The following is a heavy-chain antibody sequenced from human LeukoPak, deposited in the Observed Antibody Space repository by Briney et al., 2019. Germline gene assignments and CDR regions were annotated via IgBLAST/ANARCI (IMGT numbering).Heavy chain of an antibody. Sequence: GGSLGLSCAASGFTFSSYGMHWVRQAPGKGLEWVAFIRYDGSNKYYADSVKGRFTISRDNSKNTLYLQMNSLRAEDTAVYYCAKDLGTITMIVYYPGAFDIWGQGTMVTVSS. CDR3: AKDLGTITMIVYYPGAFDI. V-gene: IGHV3-30*02. D-gene: IGHD3-22*01. J-gene: IGHJ3*02. CDR1: GFTFSSYG. CDR2: IRYDGSNK.